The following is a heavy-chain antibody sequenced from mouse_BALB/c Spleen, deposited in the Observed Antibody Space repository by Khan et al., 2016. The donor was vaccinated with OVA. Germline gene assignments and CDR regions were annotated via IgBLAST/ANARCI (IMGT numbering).Heavy chain of an antibody. CDR3: TRSGYGTFAY. D-gene: IGHD1-1*02. CDR2: INPNNGGT. CDR1: GYTFTSYY. V-gene: IGHV1S81*02. J-gene: IGHJ3*01. Sequence: VQLQQSGAELVKPGASVRLSCKASGYTFTSYYLYWVKQRPGQGLEWIGDINPNNGGTNFNEKFRTKATLTVDKSSNTAYMELSRLTSEDSAVYYCTRSGYGTFAYWGQETLVTVSA.